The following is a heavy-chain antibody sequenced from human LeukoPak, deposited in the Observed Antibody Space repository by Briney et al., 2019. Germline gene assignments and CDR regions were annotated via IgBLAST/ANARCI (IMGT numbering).Heavy chain of an antibody. D-gene: IGHD6-19*01. CDR2: IYYSGST. Sequence: SETLSLTCTVSGGSISSGGYYWSWLRQHPGKGLEWIGYIYYSGSTYYNPSLKSRVTISVDTSKNQFSLKLSSVTAADTAVYYCASGSSGWYGWFDPWGQGTLVTVSS. V-gene: IGHV4-31*03. J-gene: IGHJ5*02. CDR1: GGSISSGGYY. CDR3: ASGSSGWYGWFDP.